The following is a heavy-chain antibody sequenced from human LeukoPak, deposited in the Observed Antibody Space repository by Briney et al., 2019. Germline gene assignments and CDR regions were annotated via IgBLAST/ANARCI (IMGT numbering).Heavy chain of an antibody. CDR3: ARGSTGAYDI. CDR2: IYYTGSS. J-gene: IGHJ3*02. CDR1: GGSVSSAY. Sequence: PSETLSLTCAVSGGSVSSAYWGWIRQPPAKRLEWIGYIYYTGSSDYNPSLKSRVTISLDTSKNQFSLKLTSVTAADTALYYCARGSTGAYDIWGQGTMVTVSS. V-gene: IGHV4-59*02.